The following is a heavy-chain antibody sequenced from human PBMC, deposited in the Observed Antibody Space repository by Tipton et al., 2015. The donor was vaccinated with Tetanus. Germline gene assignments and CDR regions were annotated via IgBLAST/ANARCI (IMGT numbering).Heavy chain of an antibody. CDR2: MNPNSGNT. Sequence: QSGAEVKKPGASVKVSCKASGYTFTSYGISWVRQAPGQGLEWMGWMNPNSGNTGYAQKFQGRVTMTRNTSISTAYMELSSLRSEDTAVYYCARGRYYYDSSGYWDAFDIWGQGTMVTVSS. V-gene: IGHV1-8*02. J-gene: IGHJ3*02. CDR1: GYTFTSYG. D-gene: IGHD3-22*01. CDR3: ARGRYYYDSSGYWDAFDI.